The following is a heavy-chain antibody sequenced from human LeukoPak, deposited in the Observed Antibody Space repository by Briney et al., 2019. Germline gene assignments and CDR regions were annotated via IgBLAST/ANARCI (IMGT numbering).Heavy chain of an antibody. D-gene: IGHD6-13*01. Sequence: ASEKVSCKASGYTFTSYYMHWVRQAPGQGLEWMGIINPSGGSTSYAQKFQGRVTMTRDTSTSTVYMELSSLRSEDTAVYYCASYPKMGVYSSSWEENWGQGTLVTVSS. CDR2: INPSGGST. J-gene: IGHJ4*02. CDR3: ASYPKMGVYSSSWEEN. CDR1: GYTFTSYY. V-gene: IGHV1-46*01.